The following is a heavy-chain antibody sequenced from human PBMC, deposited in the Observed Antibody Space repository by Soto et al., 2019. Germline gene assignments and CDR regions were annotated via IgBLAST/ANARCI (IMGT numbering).Heavy chain of an antibody. V-gene: IGHV3-30-3*01. CDR3: ARDRAAYYYGSGPFDP. D-gene: IGHD3-10*01. Sequence: QVQLVESGGGVVQPGRSLRLSCAASGFTFSSYAMHWVRQAPGKGLEWVAVISYDGSNKYYADSVKGRFTISRHNSKNTLYLQRNSLRAEDTAVYYCARDRAAYYYGSGPFDPWGQGTLVTVSS. J-gene: IGHJ5*02. CDR2: ISYDGSNK. CDR1: GFTFSSYA.